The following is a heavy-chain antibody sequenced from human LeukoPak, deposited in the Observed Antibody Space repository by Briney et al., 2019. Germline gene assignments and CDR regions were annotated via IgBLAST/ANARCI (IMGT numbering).Heavy chain of an antibody. CDR2: ISYDGSNK. V-gene: IGHV3-30-3*01. CDR1: GFTFSSYA. J-gene: IGHJ4*02. CDR3: ESRGGYYYFSDY. D-gene: IGHD3-22*01. Sequence: GESLRLSCAASGFTFSSYAMHWVRQAPGKGLEWVAVISYDGSNKYYADSVKGRFTISRDNSKNTLYLQMNSLRAEDTAVYYCESRGGYYYFSDYWGQGTLVTVSS.